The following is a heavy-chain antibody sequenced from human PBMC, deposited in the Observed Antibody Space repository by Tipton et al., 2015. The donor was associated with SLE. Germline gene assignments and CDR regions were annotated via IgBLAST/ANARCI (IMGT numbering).Heavy chain of an antibody. J-gene: IGHJ4*02. V-gene: IGHV4-28*01. D-gene: IGHD1-26*01. Sequence: TLSLTCNVSVYSISSSHWWGWIRQPPGKGLEWIGYVFSSGTTYYNPSLKGRLSLSLDTSQNQLSLKLSSVTSADTAVYYCARTSGNFPFDYWGQGNLVTVSS. CDR3: ARTSGNFPFDY. CDR1: VYSISSSHW. CDR2: VFSSGTT.